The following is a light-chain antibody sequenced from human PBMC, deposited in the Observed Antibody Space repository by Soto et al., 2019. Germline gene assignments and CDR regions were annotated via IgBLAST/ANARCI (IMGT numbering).Light chain of an antibody. V-gene: IGLV2-23*01. J-gene: IGLJ1*01. Sequence: QSVLTQPASVSGSPGQSITISCTGTRSDVGSYNLVSWYQQPPGKAPKLIISEGSKRPSGVSNRFSGSKSGNTASLTISGLQAEDEADYYCCSYAGITFAVFGTGTKVTVL. CDR3: CSYAGITFAV. CDR1: RSDVGSYNL. CDR2: EGS.